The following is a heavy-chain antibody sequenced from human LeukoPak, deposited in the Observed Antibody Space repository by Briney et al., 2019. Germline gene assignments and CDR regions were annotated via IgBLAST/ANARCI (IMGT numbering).Heavy chain of an antibody. Sequence: GGSLRLSCAASGFTFSSYGMHWVRQAPGKGLEWVAVISYDGSNKYYADSVKGRFTISRDNSKNTLYLQMNSLRAEDTAVYYCAKLGYYYDSSGEFDYWGQGTLVTVSS. D-gene: IGHD3-22*01. V-gene: IGHV3-30*18. CDR3: AKLGYYYDSSGEFDY. CDR1: GFTFSSYG. J-gene: IGHJ4*02. CDR2: ISYDGSNK.